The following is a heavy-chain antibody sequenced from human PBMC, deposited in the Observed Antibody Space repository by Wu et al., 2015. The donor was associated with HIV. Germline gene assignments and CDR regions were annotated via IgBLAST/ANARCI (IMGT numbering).Heavy chain of an antibody. V-gene: IGHV4-59*01. CDR1: GGSISSYY. CDR3: ARGRYYGSGSYFKPYYYYGMDV. D-gene: IGHD3-10*01. CDR2: IYYSGST. Sequence: QVQLQESGPGLVKPSETLSLTCTVSGGSISSYYWSWIRQPPGKGLEWIGYIYYSGSTNYNPSLKSRVTISVDTSKNQFSLKLSSVTAADTAVYYCARGRYYGSGSYFKPYYYYGMDVWGQGTTVTVSS. J-gene: IGHJ6*02.